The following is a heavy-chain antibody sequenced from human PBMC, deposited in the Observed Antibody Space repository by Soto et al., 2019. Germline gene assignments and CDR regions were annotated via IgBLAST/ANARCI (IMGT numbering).Heavy chain of an antibody. V-gene: IGHV3-23*01. CDR3: AKDLAPGIAVAGANWFDP. D-gene: IGHD6-19*01. CDR1: GFTFSSYA. Sequence: GGALGLSCADSGFTFSSYAMSWVRQAPGKGLEWVSAISGSGGSTYYADSVKGRFTISRDNSKNTLYLQMNSLRAEDTAVYYCAKDLAPGIAVAGANWFDPWGQGTLVPVSS. CDR2: ISGSGGST. J-gene: IGHJ5*02.